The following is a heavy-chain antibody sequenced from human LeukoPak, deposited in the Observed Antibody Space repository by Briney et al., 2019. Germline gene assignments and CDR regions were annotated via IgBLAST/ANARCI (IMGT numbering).Heavy chain of an antibody. D-gene: IGHD6-6*01. CDR3: ARTSIAARRAAFDY. V-gene: IGHV1-2*02. CDR1: GYTFTDYY. J-gene: IGHJ4*02. Sequence: ASVKVSCKTSGYTFTDYYIHWMRQAPGQGLEWMGWINSNSGGTSYAQKFQGRVTQTRDTPTRTAFMELNRLTSDDTAVYYSARTSIAARRAAFDYWGQGTVVTVSS. CDR2: INSNSGGT.